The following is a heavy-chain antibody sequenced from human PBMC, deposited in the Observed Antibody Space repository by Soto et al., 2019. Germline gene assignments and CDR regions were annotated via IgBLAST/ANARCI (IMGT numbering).Heavy chain of an antibody. D-gene: IGHD3-10*01. V-gene: IGHV3-30-3*02. CDR1: GFTFSSYA. J-gene: IGHJ4*02. CDR3: AKSLRGIIIDFDY. CDR2: ISYDGSNK. Sequence: PGGSLRLSCAASGFTFSSYAMHWVRQAPGKGLEWVAVISYDGSNKYYADSVKGRFTISRDNSKNTLYLQMNSLRAEDTAVYYCAKSLRGIIIDFDYWGQGTQVTVSS.